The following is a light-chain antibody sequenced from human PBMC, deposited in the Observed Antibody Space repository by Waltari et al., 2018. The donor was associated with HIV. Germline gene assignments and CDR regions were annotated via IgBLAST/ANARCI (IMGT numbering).Light chain of an antibody. J-gene: IGLJ2*01. Sequence: QSVLTQPPSASGTPGQRVTFSCSGSSSNIGSNPVDWYQKLPGTAPRLLIYNNSLRPSGVPDRFAGSKSGTSASLAISGLQSEDEADYYCAAWDDSLNGHVLFGGGTKLTVL. CDR1: SSNIGSNP. V-gene: IGLV1-44*01. CDR3: AAWDDSLNGHVL. CDR2: NNS.